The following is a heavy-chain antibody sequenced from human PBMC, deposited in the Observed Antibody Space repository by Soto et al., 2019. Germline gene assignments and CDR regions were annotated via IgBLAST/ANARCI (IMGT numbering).Heavy chain of an antibody. Sequence: PGGSLRLSCAASGFTFSSYGMHWVRQAPGKGLEWVAVISYDGSNKYYADSVKGRFTISRDNSKNTLYLQMNSLRAEDTAVYYCAKDRGNCNLYCHYSYSTDVRGQGPMLSLSS. CDR1: GFTFSSYG. CDR2: ISYDGSNK. CDR3: AKDRGNCNLYCHYSYSTDV. J-gene: IGHJ6*02. D-gene: IGHD1-1*01. V-gene: IGHV3-30*18.